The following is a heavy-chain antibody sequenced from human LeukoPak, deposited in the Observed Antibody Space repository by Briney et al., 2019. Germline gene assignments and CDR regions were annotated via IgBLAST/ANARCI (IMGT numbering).Heavy chain of an antibody. Sequence: GGSLRLSCAASGFTFSSYGMHWVRQAPGKGLEWVAVIWYDGSNKYYADSVKSRFTISRDNSKNTLYLQMNSLRAEDTAVYYCAREYRVAWFDYWGQGTLVTVSS. J-gene: IGHJ4*02. CDR2: IWYDGSNK. CDR3: AREYRVAWFDY. CDR1: GFTFSSYG. D-gene: IGHD1-26*01. V-gene: IGHV3-33*01.